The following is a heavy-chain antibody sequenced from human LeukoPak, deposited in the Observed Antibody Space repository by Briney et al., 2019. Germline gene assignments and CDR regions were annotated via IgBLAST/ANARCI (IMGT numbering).Heavy chain of an antibody. CDR2: IYYSGST. CDR1: GGSISSSSYY. Sequence: SETLSLTCTVSGGSISSSSYYWGWIRQPPGKGLEWIGSIYYSGSTYYNPSLKSRVTISVDTSKNQFSLKLSSVTAADTAVYYCARDPTPAAAGTLYYFDYWGQGTLVTVSS. CDR3: ARDPTPAAAGTLYYFDY. V-gene: IGHV4-39*07. D-gene: IGHD6-13*01. J-gene: IGHJ4*02.